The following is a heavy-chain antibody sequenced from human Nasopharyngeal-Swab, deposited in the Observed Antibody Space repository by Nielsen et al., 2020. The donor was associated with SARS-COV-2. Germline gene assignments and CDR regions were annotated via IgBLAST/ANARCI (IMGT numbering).Heavy chain of an antibody. Sequence: ASVKVFCKASGYTFTSYAMHWVRQAPGQRLEWMGWINAGNGNTKYSQKFQGRVTITRDTSASTAYMELSSLRSEDTAVYYCARRMSYYYGMDVWGQGTTVTVSS. D-gene: IGHD2/OR15-2a*01. CDR2: INAGNGNT. CDR3: ARRMSYYYGMDV. CDR1: GYTFTSYA. V-gene: IGHV1-3*01. J-gene: IGHJ6*02.